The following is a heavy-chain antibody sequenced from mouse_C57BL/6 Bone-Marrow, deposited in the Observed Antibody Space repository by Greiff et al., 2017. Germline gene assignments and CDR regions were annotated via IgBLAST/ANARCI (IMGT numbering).Heavy chain of an antibody. V-gene: IGHV1-81*01. Sequence: QVQLQQSGAELARPGASVKLSCKASGYTFTSYGISWVKQRTGQGLEWIGEIYPRSGNTYYNEKFKGKATLTADKSSSTAYMELRSLTSEDSAVYFGAREGLWGDWYFDVWGTGTTVTVSS. CDR3: AREGLWGDWYFDV. CDR2: IYPRSGNT. D-gene: IGHD1-1*01. CDR1: GYTFTSYG. J-gene: IGHJ1*03.